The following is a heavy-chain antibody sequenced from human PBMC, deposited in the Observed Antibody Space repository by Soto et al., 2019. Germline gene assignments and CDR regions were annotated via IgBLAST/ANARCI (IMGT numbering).Heavy chain of an antibody. Sequence: ASVKVSCKASGGTFSSYAISWVRQAPGQGLEWMGGIIPIFGTANYAQKFQGRVTITADESTSTAYMELSSLRSEDTAVYYCARAVVAAAYNWFDPWGQGTLVTVSS. CDR1: GGTFSSYA. CDR3: ARAVVAAAYNWFDP. CDR2: IIPIFGTA. D-gene: IGHD2-15*01. V-gene: IGHV1-69*13. J-gene: IGHJ5*02.